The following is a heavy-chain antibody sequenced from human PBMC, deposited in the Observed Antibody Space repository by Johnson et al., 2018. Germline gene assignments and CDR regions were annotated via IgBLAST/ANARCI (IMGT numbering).Heavy chain of an antibody. Sequence: VQLVQSGGGLVQPGGSLKLSCAASGFTFSGSALHWVRQASGKGLEWVGRIRSKANNYAPAYAASVKGRFTISRDDSKNTAYLQLNSLKTEDTAVYYCTRLIVWGQGTTVTVSS. CDR2: IRSKANNYAP. CDR3: TRLIV. CDR1: GFTFSGSA. V-gene: IGHV3-73*01. J-gene: IGHJ6*02.